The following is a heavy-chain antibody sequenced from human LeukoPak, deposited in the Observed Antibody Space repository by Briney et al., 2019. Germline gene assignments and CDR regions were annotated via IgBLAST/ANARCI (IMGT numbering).Heavy chain of an antibody. J-gene: IGHJ2*01. CDR1: GDSISSGGYY. D-gene: IGHD5-12*01. V-gene: IGHV4-61*08. CDR2: IHYSGST. Sequence: PSQTLSLTCAVSGDSISSGGYYWSWIRQPPGKGLEWIGYIHYSGSTNYNPSLKSRVTISVDTSKNQFSLKLSSVTAADTAVYYCARQVAGGRWYFDLWGRGTLVSVSS. CDR3: ARQVAGGRWYFDL.